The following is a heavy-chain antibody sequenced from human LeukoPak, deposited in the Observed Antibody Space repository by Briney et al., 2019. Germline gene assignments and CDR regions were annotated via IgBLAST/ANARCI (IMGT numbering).Heavy chain of an antibody. D-gene: IGHD2-15*01. Sequence: PRGSLRLSCAASGFTFSSYGMHWVRQAPGKGLEWVTSIQYDGSNKYYAESLKGRFTISRDNSKNTLYLQMNSLRAEDTAVYYCAKDLWVYCSGGTCHPPWFDPWGQGTLVTVSS. V-gene: IGHV3-30*02. J-gene: IGHJ5*02. CDR3: AKDLWVYCSGGTCHPPWFDP. CDR1: GFTFSSYG. CDR2: IQYDGSNK.